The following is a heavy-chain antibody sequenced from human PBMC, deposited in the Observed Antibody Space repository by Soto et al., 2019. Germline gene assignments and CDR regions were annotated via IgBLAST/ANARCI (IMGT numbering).Heavy chain of an antibody. V-gene: IGHV3-11*01. CDR2: ISSSGSTI. D-gene: IGHD2-2*01. CDR1: GFTFSDYY. CDR3: ASLLGYCISTSCYGFDY. Sequence: GGSLRLSCAASGFTFSDYYMSWIRQAPGKGLEWVSYISSSGSTIYYADSVKGRFTISRDNAKNSLYLQMNSLRAEDTAVYYCASLLGYCISTSCYGFDYWGQGTLVTVSS. J-gene: IGHJ4*02.